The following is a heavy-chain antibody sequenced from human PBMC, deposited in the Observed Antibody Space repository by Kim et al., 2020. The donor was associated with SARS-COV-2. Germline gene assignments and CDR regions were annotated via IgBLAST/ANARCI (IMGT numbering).Heavy chain of an antibody. J-gene: IGHJ2*01. CDR1: GGSISSYY. Sequence: SETLSLTCTVSGGSISSYYWSWIRQPPGKGLEWIGYIYYSGSTNYNPSLKSRVTISVDTSKNQFSLKLSSVTAADTAVYYCARDRSTTVTTAGGWYFDLWGRGTLVTISS. D-gene: IGHD4-17*01. CDR2: IYYSGST. CDR3: ARDRSTTVTTAGGWYFDL. V-gene: IGHV4-59*13.